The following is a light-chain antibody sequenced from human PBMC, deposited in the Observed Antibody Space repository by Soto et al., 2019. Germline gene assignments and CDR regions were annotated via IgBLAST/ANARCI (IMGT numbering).Light chain of an antibody. J-gene: IGKJ4*01. V-gene: IGKV1-17*01. Sequence: DIQMTQSPSSLSASVGDRVTITCRASQDIRNDLDWYQQKPGKAPKRLIYAASSLQNGAPSRFSGSGSGTEFTLTISSLQPGDFATYYCLQRDTYSVGGGTKVEIK. CDR1: QDIRND. CDR3: LQRDTYS. CDR2: AAS.